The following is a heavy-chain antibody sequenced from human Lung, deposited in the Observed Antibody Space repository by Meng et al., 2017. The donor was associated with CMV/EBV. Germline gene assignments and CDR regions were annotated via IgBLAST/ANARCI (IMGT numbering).Heavy chain of an antibody. V-gene: IGHV4-59*08. CDR2: NYYSGST. Sequence: QGELQEAGLGLVKTSGTLSLTCAVSGGFTSTYYWMWIRQHAGKGLEWSGNNYYSGSTNYNPALASRVTISVDTYKNQFSLKLSSVTAADTAVYYSARHQNGGSYPLNYWGQGTLVTVSS. CDR3: ARHQNGGSYPLNY. D-gene: IGHD3-16*02. J-gene: IGHJ4*02. CDR1: GGFTSTYY.